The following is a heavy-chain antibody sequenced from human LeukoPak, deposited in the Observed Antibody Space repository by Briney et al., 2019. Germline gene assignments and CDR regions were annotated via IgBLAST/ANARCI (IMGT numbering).Heavy chain of an antibody. CDR2: INSGGSST. D-gene: IGHD1-26*01. CDR1: GFTFSPYW. Sequence: PGGSLRLSCAASGFTFSPYWMHWVRQAPGKGLVWVSHINSGGSSTSHADSVKGRFTISRDNAKNTLFLQMHSLRADDTAVYYCARSFGGTYYFDYWGQGTLVTVSS. J-gene: IGHJ4*02. CDR3: ARSFGGTYYFDY. V-gene: IGHV3-74*01.